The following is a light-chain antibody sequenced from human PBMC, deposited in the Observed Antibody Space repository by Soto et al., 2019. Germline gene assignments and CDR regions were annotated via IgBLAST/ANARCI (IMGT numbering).Light chain of an antibody. J-gene: IGKJ1*01. CDR1: QSISTW. V-gene: IGKV1-5*03. Sequence: DTQMTQSPSTLSASVGDRVTITCRASQSISTWLAWYQQKPGKAPKLLNYKASSLESGVPSRFRGSGSGTDFTLTFRSLQPDDFATYNCQHYINRWTFAKGPKVDIK. CDR3: QHYINRWT. CDR2: KAS.